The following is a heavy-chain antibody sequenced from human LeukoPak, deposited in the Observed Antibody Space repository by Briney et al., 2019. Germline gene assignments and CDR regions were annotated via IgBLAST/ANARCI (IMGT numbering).Heavy chain of an antibody. J-gene: IGHJ1*01. Sequence: ASVKVSCKASGYTFTSYGISWVRQAPGQGLEWMGWISAYNGNTNYAQKLQGRVTMTTDTSTSTAYVELRSLRSDDTAVYYCARDGKYSSSKYFQHWGQGTLVTVSS. CDR2: ISAYNGNT. CDR3: ARDGKYSSSKYFQH. D-gene: IGHD6-6*01. CDR1: GYTFTSYG. V-gene: IGHV1-18*01.